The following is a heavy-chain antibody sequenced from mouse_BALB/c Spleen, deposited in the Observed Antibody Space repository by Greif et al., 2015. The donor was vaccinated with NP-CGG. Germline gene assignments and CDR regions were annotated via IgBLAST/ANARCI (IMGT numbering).Heavy chain of an antibody. CDR3: ARDGNYLYAMDY. CDR2: INPYYGST. V-gene: IGHV1-39*01. CDR1: GYSFTDYI. J-gene: IGHJ4*01. D-gene: IGHD2-1*01. Sequence: EVQLQQSGPELVKPGASVKISCKASGYSFTDYIMLWVKQSHGKSLEWIGNINPYYGSTSYNLKFKGKATLTVDKSSSTAYMQLNSLTSEDSAVYYCARDGNYLYAMDYWGQGTSVTVSS.